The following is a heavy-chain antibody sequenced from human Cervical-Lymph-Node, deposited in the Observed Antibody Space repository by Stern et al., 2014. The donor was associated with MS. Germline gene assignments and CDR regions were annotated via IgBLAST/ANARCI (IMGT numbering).Heavy chain of an antibody. V-gene: IGHV7-4-1*02. CDR3: ARDKMLTTFDS. D-gene: IGHD4/OR15-4a*01. Sequence: QVQLVQSGSELKKPGASVKVSCKASGYTFTFYGINWVRQAPGQGLEYMGWINTNSGNPTYAQDFTGRFVFSLDTSVSTAYLQISGLKAEDTAVYYCARDKMLTTFDSWGQGTLVTVSS. CDR1: GYTFTFYG. CDR2: INTNSGNP. J-gene: IGHJ4*02.